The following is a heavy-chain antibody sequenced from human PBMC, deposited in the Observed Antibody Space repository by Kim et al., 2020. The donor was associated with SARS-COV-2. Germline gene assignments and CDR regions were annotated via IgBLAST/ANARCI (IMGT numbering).Heavy chain of an antibody. CDR3: ARGRYYDILTGYPPAY. Sequence: SVKGRFTNSRDNSKNTLYLQMNSLRAEDTAVYYCARGRYYDILTGYPPAYWGQGTLVTVSS. J-gene: IGHJ4*02. D-gene: IGHD3-9*01. V-gene: IGHV3-30*07.